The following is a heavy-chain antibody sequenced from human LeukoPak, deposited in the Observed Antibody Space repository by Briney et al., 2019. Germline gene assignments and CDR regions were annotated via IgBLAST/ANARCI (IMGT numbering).Heavy chain of an antibody. J-gene: IGHJ4*02. V-gene: IGHV1-2*02. CDR2: INPNSGGT. CDR3: ARATRQLVLVY. Sequence: ASVKVSCKASGYTFTGYYMHWVRHRHGPGLEWMGWINPNSGGTNYAQKFQGRVTMTRDTSISTAYMELRRLRSDDTAVYYCARATRQLVLVYWGQGTLVTVSS. CDR1: GYTFTGYY. D-gene: IGHD6-6*01.